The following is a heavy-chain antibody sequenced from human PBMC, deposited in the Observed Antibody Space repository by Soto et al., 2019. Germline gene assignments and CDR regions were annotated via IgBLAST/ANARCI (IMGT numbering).Heavy chain of an antibody. CDR3: VKAVYLLDFDY. CDR1: GFTFSSYA. CDR2: ISGTGGNT. J-gene: IGHJ4*02. V-gene: IGHV3-23*01. Sequence: GGSLRLSCAASGFTFSSYAMTWVRQAPGKGLEWVSTISGTGGNTYYADSVKGRFTISRDNSKNTVYLQMNSLRAEDTAVYYCVKAVYLLDFDYWGQGTLATVS. D-gene: IGHD1-20*01.